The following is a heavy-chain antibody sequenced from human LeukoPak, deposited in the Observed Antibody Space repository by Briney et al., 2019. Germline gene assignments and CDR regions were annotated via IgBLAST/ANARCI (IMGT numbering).Heavy chain of an antibody. CDR3: AKDPGVVPAHYFDY. J-gene: IGHJ4*02. CDR1: GFTFSSYA. D-gene: IGHD2-2*01. V-gene: IGHV3-23*01. CDR2: XGSTGVST. Sequence: GGSLRLSCAASGFTFSSYAMNWVRQAPGKGLXXXXXXGSTGVSTFYADSVKGRFTVSRDNSKNTLSLQMNSLRAEDTAVYYCAKDPGVVPAHYFDYWGQGTLVTVSS.